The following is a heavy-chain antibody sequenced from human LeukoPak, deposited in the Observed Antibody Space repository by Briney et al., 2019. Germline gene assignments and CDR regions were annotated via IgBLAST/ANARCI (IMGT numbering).Heavy chain of an antibody. D-gene: IGHD3-22*01. V-gene: IGHV3-7*01. Sequence: GGSLRLSCAASGFTFSSYWMSWVRQAPGKGLEWVANIKQDGSEKYYVDSVKGRFTISRDNAKNSLYLQMNSLGAEDTAVYYCARVKEDSSADYWGQGTLVTVSP. CDR3: ARVKEDSSADY. CDR1: GFTFSSYW. J-gene: IGHJ4*02. CDR2: IKQDGSEK.